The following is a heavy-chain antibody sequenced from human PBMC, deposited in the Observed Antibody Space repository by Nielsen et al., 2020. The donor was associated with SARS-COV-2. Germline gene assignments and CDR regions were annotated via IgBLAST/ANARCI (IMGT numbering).Heavy chain of an antibody. Sequence: ETLSLTCTVSGGSISSGGYYWSWIRQPPGKGLEWVASIKQDGGEQYYVDSVKGRFTISRDNSKNSLYLQMNSLRAEDTAVYYCAALSNYYYGMDVWGQGTTVTVSS. J-gene: IGHJ6*02. CDR1: GGSISSGGYY. CDR2: IKQDGGEQ. CDR3: AALSNYYYGMDV. V-gene: IGHV3-7*01.